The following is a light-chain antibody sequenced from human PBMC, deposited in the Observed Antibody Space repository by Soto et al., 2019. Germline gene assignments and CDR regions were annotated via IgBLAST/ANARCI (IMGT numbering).Light chain of an antibody. CDR2: GAS. J-gene: IGKJ2*01. CDR3: QQYGGSPFT. Sequence: EIVLTQSPGTLSFSPRERATLSCRASQSIFNNYLAWYQQKPGQAPRLLVYGASFRATGIPDRFSGSGSGTDFTLTISRLEPEDFAVYYCQQYGGSPFTFGQGTRLEIK. CDR1: QSIFNNY. V-gene: IGKV3-20*01.